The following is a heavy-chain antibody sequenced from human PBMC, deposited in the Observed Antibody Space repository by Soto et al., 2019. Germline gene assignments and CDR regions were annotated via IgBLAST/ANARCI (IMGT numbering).Heavy chain of an antibody. CDR3: ARKSDAVASNPPDY. D-gene: IGHD6-19*01. Sequence: QLQLQESGPGLVKPSETLSLTCSVSGGSISSSRYYWGWIRQPPGKGLEWIGSIYYRGSTYYNPSLKSRVTISVDTSQNQFSLKLSSVTAADTAVYYCARKSDAVASNPPDYWGQGTLVTVSS. V-gene: IGHV4-39*01. CDR1: GGSISSSRYY. J-gene: IGHJ4*02. CDR2: IYYRGST.